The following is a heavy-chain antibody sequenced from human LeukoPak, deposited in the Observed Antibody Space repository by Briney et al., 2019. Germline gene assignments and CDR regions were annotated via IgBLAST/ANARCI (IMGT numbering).Heavy chain of an antibody. V-gene: IGHV3-23*01. CDR2: ISGSGGST. D-gene: IGHD2-15*01. CDR1: GFTFSSYA. CDR3: AKDPSAGYCSGGSCYNY. Sequence: GGSLRLSCAASGFTFSSYAMSWVRQAPGKGLEWVSAISGSGGSTYYADSVKGRFTIPRDNSKNTLYLQMNSLRAEDTAVYYCAKDPSAGYCSGGSCYNYWGQGTLVTVSS. J-gene: IGHJ4*02.